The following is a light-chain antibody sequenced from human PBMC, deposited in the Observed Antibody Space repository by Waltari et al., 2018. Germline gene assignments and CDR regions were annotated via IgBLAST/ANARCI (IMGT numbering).Light chain of an antibody. V-gene: IGKV2-28*01. CDR2: MGS. Sequence: DIVMTQSPLSLPVTPGEPAATPCSSSQTPLYSNGNNYLNWYLQKPGQSPQVLIYMGSNRASGVPDRFSGTGSGTDFTLKISRVEAEDVGVYYCMQGLQWPLTFGEGTKVEIK. CDR1: QTPLYSNGNNY. J-gene: IGKJ4*01. CDR3: MQGLQWPLT.